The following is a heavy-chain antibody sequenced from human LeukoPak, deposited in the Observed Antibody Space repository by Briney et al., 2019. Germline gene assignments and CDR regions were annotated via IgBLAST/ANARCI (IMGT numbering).Heavy chain of an antibody. CDR2: MNPNSGNT. Sequence: GASVKVSCKASGYTFTSYDINWVRQATGQGLEWMGWMNPNSGNTGYAQKFQGRVTMTRNTSISAAYMELSSLRSEDTAVYYCARAYSSSWGLYYYYYYMDVWGKGTTVTVSS. CDR3: ARAYSSSWGLYYYYYYMDV. V-gene: IGHV1-8*01. CDR1: GYTFTSYD. J-gene: IGHJ6*03. D-gene: IGHD6-13*01.